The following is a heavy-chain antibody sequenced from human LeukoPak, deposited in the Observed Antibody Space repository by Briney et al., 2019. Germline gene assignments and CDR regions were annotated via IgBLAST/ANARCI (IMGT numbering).Heavy chain of an antibody. D-gene: IGHD3-10*01. J-gene: IGHJ6*02. CDR3: ARDRPYGSGSSFSLGVDV. V-gene: IGHV4-59*01. Sequence: SETLSLTCTVSGVSISSYYWSWIRQPPGKGLEWIGYIYSSGSTKYNPSLKSRVTISVDTSRNQFSLKLNSVTAADTAVYYCARDRPYGSGSSFSLGVDVWGQGTTVTVSS. CDR2: IYSSGST. CDR1: GVSISSYY.